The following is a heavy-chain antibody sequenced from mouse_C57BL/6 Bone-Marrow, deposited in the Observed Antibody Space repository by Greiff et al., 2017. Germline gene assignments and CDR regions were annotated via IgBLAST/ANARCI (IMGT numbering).Heavy chain of an antibody. Sequence: VQLLQSGAELVRPGPSVKMSCKASGYTFTNYGIGWAKQRPGNGLEWIGDIYPGGGFTNSNEKFKGKATLTADKSSSTAYMRFSTLTSEDSAFYYSARSSWDVDFDYWGQGTTLTVSS. CDR1: GYTFTNYG. CDR3: ARSSWDVDFDY. V-gene: IGHV1-63*01. D-gene: IGHD4-1*01. J-gene: IGHJ2*01. CDR2: IYPGGGFT.